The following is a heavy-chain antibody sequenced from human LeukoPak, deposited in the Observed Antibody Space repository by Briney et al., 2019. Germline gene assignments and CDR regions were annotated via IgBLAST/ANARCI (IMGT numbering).Heavy chain of an antibody. V-gene: IGHV3-30*02. CDR2: IRYDGSNK. D-gene: IGHD7-27*01. CDR3: AKDFYRRKNLTGALDY. Sequence: GGSLRLSCAASGFTFSSYGMHWVRQAPGKGLEWVAFIRYDGSNKYYADSVKGRFTISRDNSKNTLYLQMNSLRAEDTAVYYCAKDFYRRKNLTGALDYWGQGTLVTVSS. J-gene: IGHJ4*02. CDR1: GFTFSSYG.